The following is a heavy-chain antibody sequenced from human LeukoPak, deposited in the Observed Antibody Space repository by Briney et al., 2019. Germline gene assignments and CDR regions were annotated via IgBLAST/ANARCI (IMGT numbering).Heavy chain of an antibody. CDR3: ATQYSSSWEQYYFDY. Sequence: GGSLRLSCAASGITFSSYAMSWVCRAPGKGLEWDSAISGSGGSTYYADSVKGRFTISRDNSKNTLYLQMNSLRAEDTAVYYCATQYSSSWEQYYFDYWGQGTLVTVSS. D-gene: IGHD6-13*01. CDR1: GITFSSYA. CDR2: ISGSGGST. V-gene: IGHV3-23*01. J-gene: IGHJ4*02.